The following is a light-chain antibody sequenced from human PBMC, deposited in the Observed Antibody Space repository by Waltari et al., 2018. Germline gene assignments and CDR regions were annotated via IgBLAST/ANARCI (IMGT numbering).Light chain of an antibody. CDR1: PTIRGW. V-gene: IGKV1-5*01. J-gene: IGKJ1*01. CDR3: QQYSSFST. CDR2: DAS. Sequence: DIQMTQSPSMLSASVGYRVTITCRAIPTIRGWLAWYQLKPGLAPKLLIYDASNLGGGVPSRFSGSGFGTNFTLTISSLQPDDFATYYCQQYSSFSTFGLGTKV.